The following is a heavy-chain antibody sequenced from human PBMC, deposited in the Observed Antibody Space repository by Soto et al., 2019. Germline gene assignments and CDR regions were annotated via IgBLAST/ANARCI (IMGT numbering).Heavy chain of an antibody. J-gene: IGHJ4*02. Sequence: GGSLRLSCVGTGLNFDDFAMHWVRQGPGKGLEWVSGITWNSRVLAYADSVKGRFTISRDNARNSLYLQMDSLRDEDTALYYCAKGRYDFWSPYYFDSWGQGTLVTVSS. CDR1: GLNFDDFA. D-gene: IGHD3-3*01. CDR2: ITWNSRVL. CDR3: AKGRYDFWSPYYFDS. V-gene: IGHV3-9*01.